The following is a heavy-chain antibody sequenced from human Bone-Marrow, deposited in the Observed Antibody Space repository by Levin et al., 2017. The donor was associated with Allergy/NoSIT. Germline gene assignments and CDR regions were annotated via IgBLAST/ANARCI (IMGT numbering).Heavy chain of an antibody. CDR2: IYYSGST. CDR3: ARARGFWSGYYYYGMDG. D-gene: IGHD3-3*01. CDR1: GGSISSGDYY. J-gene: IGHJ6*02. V-gene: IGHV4-30-4*01. Sequence: SQTLSLTCTVSGGSISSGDYYWSWIRQPPGKGLEWIGYIYYSGSTYYNPSLKSRVTISVDTSKNQFSLKLSSVTAADTAVYYCARARGFWSGYYYYGMDGWGQGTTVTVSS.